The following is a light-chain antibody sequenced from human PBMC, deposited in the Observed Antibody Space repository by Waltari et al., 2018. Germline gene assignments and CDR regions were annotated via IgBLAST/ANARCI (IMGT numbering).Light chain of an antibody. V-gene: IGKV1-39*01. CDR2: ATS. CDR1: QSISGY. Sequence: DIQMTQSPSSLSASVGDRVPIACRASQSISGYLNWYQQKPGKAPKVLIYATSRLQSGVPSRFSGSGSGTDFTLTISRLQPEDFATYYCQQSYRTPPLTFGGGTKVEIK. J-gene: IGKJ4*01. CDR3: QQSYRTPPLT.